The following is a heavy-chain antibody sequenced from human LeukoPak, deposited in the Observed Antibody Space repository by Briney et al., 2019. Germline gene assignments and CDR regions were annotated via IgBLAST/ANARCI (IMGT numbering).Heavy chain of an antibody. V-gene: IGHV4-59*01. J-gene: IGHJ3*02. CDR3: ASLEWELDAFDI. Sequence: KASETLSLTCNVSGGSISSYYWSWIRQPPGKGLEWIGYIYYSGSTNYNPSLKSRVTISVDTSKNQFSLKLSSVTAADTAVYYCASLEWELDAFDIWGQGTMVTVSS. D-gene: IGHD1-26*01. CDR1: GGSISSYY. CDR2: IYYSGST.